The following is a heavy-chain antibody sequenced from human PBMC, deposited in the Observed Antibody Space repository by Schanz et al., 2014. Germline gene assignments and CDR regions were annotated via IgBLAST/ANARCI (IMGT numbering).Heavy chain of an antibody. D-gene: IGHD3-22*01. J-gene: IGHJ4*02. V-gene: IGHV3-7*01. CDR3: ARDKGGYPFDY. CDR2: IKQDGIEK. CDR1: GFTFSEVY. Sequence: EVRLVESGGGLVEPGGSLRLSCSGSGFTFSEVYMSWVRQAPGKGLEWVANIKQDGIEKYYVDSVKGRFTISRDNAKNSLYLQMNSLTADDTAVYYCARDKGGYPFDYWGRGTLVTVSS.